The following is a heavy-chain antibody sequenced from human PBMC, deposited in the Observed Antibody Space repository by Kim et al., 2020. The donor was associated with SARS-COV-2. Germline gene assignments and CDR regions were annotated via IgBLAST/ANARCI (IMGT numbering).Heavy chain of an antibody. D-gene: IGHD2-2*01. Sequence: SVKVSCKASGGTFSSYAISWVRQAPGQGLEWMGGIIPIFGTANYAQKFQGRVTITADESTSTAYMELSSLRSEDTAVYYCATPTNLNYYYGMDVWGQGTTVTVSS. CDR2: IIPIFGTA. CDR1: GGTFSSYA. V-gene: IGHV1-69*13. J-gene: IGHJ6*02. CDR3: ATPTNLNYYYGMDV.